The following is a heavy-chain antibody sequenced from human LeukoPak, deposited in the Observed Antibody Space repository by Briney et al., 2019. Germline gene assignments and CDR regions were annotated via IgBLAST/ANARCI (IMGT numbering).Heavy chain of an antibody. D-gene: IGHD5-12*01. CDR1: GFTFSSYA. CDR2: ISGSGGST. CDR3: ARALRTIVATTVSH. Sequence: GGSLRLSCAASGFTFSSYAMSWVRQAPGKGLEWVSAISGSGGSTYYADSVKGRFTISRDNSKNTLYLQMNSLRAEDTAVYYCARALRTIVATTVSHWGQGTMVTVSS. V-gene: IGHV3-23*01. J-gene: IGHJ3*01.